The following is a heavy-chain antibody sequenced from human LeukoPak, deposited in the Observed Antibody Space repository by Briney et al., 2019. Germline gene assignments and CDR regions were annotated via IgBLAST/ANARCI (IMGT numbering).Heavy chain of an antibody. CDR3: ARAPKPYCSGGSCYPFDY. Sequence: ASVKVSCKASGYTFTSYYMHWVRQAPGPGLEWMGIINPSGGSTSYAQKFQGRVTMTRDTSTSTVYMELSSLRSEDTAVYYCARAPKPYCSGGSCYPFDYWGQGTLVTVSS. V-gene: IGHV1-46*01. J-gene: IGHJ4*02. CDR1: GYTFTSYY. D-gene: IGHD2-15*01. CDR2: INPSGGST.